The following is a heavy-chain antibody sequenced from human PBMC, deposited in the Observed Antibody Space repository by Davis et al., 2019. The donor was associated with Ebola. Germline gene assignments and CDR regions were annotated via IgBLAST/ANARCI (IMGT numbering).Heavy chain of an antibody. CDR3: ARRLVTADDAFDI. CDR1: GYSFTTYW. CDR2: IFPGDSDT. D-gene: IGHD2-21*02. J-gene: IGHJ3*02. Sequence: GESLKISCKASGYSFTTYWIVWVRHMPGKGLECMGIIFPGDSDTRYSPSVQGQVTISADKSSSTAYLEWSSLKASDTAIYYCARRLVTADDAFDIWGQGTMVTVSS. V-gene: IGHV5-51*01.